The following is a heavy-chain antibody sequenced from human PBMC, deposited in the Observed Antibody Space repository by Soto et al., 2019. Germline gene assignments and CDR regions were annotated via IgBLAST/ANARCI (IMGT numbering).Heavy chain of an antibody. CDR3: ARVSVLARYFDY. D-gene: IGHD2-8*02. CDR2: IYYSGTT. Sequence: QVQLQESGPGLVKPSQTLSLTCTVSGGSISSGDYYWSWIRQPPGKGLEWIGYIYYSGTTYYNPPLKSRVTISVDTSKNQFSLKLSSVTAADTAVYYCARVSVLARYFDYWGQGTLVTVSS. CDR1: GGSISSGDYY. V-gene: IGHV4-30-4*01. J-gene: IGHJ4*02.